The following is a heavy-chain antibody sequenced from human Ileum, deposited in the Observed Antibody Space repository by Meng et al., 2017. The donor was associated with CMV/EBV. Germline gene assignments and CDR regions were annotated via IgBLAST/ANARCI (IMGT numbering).Heavy chain of an antibody. D-gene: IGHD4-17*01. CDR3: AREENTVNQFEY. CDR1: GGSNSTYY. Sequence: QGHLQEPAPGRVKPSETLSLTRAVSGGSNSTYYWTWVRQPAGKGLEWIGRINAGGSTNDNPSLKSRVTMSVDTSKNQFSLKVTSVTAADTAVYYCAREENTVNQFEYWGQGTLVTVSS. CDR2: INAGGST. J-gene: IGHJ4*02. V-gene: IGHV4-4*07.